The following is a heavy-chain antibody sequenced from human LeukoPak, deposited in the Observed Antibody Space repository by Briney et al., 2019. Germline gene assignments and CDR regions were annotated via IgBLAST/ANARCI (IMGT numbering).Heavy chain of an antibody. J-gene: IGHJ4*02. CDR2: FYTSGST. CDR3: ARDGYSYGYPALDY. V-gene: IGHV4-4*07. CDR1: GGSISSHY. D-gene: IGHD5-18*01. Sequence: SETLSLTCTVSGGSISSHYWSWIRQPAGKALEWIGRFYTSGSTNYNPSLKSRVTMSVDTSKNQFSLRLSSVTAADTAVYYCARDGYSYGYPALDYWGQGTLVTVSS.